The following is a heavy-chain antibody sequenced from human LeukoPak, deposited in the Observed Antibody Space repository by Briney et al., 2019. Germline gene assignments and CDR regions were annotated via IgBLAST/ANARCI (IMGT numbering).Heavy chain of an antibody. CDR1: GFTFSSYG. V-gene: IGHV3-33*01. Sequence: GRSLRLSCAASGFTFSSYGMHWVRQAPGKGLEWVAVIWYDGSNKYYADSVKGRFTISRDNSKNTLYLQMNSLRAEDTAVYYCAREGYYYGSGLNWFDPWGQGTLVTVSS. CDR3: AREGYYYGSGLNWFDP. D-gene: IGHD3-10*01. CDR2: IWYDGSNK. J-gene: IGHJ5*02.